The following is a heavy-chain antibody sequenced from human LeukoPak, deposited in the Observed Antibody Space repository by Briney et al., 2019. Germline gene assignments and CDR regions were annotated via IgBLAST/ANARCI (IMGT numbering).Heavy chain of an antibody. J-gene: IGHJ4*02. Sequence: PETLSLTCTVPGGSISSHYWRWVRHPPGKGLERIGYIYHSGSTNYTPSLKSRVTISVDTSKNQFSLKLSSVSAADTAVYYCARGRVMVDYWGQGTLVTVSS. CDR2: IYHSGST. V-gene: IGHV4-59*11. D-gene: IGHD3-16*01. CDR3: ARGRVMVDY. CDR1: GGSISSHY.